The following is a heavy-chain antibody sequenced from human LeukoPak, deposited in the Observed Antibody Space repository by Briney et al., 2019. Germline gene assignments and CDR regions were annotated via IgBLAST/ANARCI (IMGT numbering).Heavy chain of an antibody. CDR3: ARDRTISRGGNYYDSPGPLDY. J-gene: IGHJ4*02. D-gene: IGHD3-22*01. CDR2: ISYDGSNK. V-gene: IGHV3-30-3*01. Sequence: GGSLRLSCAASGFTFSSYAMHWVRQAPGKGLEWVAVISYDGSNKYYADSVKGRFTISRDNSKNTLYLQMSSLRAEDTAVYYCARDRTISRGGNYYDSPGPLDYWGQGTLVTVSS. CDR1: GFTFSSYA.